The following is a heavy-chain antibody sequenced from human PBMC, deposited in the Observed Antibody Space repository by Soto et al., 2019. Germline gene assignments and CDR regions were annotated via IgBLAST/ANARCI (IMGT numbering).Heavy chain of an antibody. V-gene: IGHV1-46*01. J-gene: IGHJ4*02. D-gene: IGHD2-21*02. CDR1: GVTFTDYY. Sequence: QVQLVQSGAEVKKPGASVKVSCKASGVTFTDYYIHWVRQAPGQGLEWMGTVNPSGGHTTYAQHFLGRMTRTRDTSTSTLYMELTSLTSEDTAVYYCARGGHVVVVTAALDYWGQGTLVTVSS. CDR2: VNPSGGHT. CDR3: ARGGHVVVVTAALDY.